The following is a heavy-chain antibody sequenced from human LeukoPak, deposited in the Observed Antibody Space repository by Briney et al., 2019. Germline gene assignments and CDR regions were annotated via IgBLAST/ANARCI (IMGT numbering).Heavy chain of an antibody. D-gene: IGHD3-10*01. CDR3: ARGRRFGELSHPTYYFDY. Sequence: GESLKISCKASGYSFTSYWIGWVRQKPGKGLEWMGIIYPDDSDTRYSPSFQGQVTMSADKSINTAYLQWSSLKASDTAVYYCARGRRFGELSHPTYYFDYWGQGTLVTVSS. J-gene: IGHJ4*02. V-gene: IGHV5-51*01. CDR1: GYSFTSYW. CDR2: IYPDDSDT.